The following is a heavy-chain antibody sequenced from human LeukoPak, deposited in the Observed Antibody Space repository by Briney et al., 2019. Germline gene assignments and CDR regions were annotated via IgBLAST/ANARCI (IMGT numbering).Heavy chain of an antibody. Sequence: GGSLRLSCSASGFNLNDYAMNWVRQAPGKGLEWVSYISKASSTMYYADSVRGRFTISRDNGKNSLFLDMKSLRDDDTAVYFCAMQVYCSGGSCFDYWGQGTLVTVSS. CDR2: ISKASSTM. CDR3: AMQVYCSGGSCFDY. CDR1: GFNLNDYA. D-gene: IGHD2-15*01. V-gene: IGHV3-48*02. J-gene: IGHJ4*02.